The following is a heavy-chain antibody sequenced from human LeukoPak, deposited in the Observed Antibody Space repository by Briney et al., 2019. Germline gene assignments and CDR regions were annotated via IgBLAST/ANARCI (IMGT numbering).Heavy chain of an antibody. Sequence: PGGSLRLSCAASGFTFSSYWMSWVRQAPGKGLEWVANVNEDGSEKYYVDSVKGRFTISRDNAKNSAYLQLNSLRAEDTAVYYCARAGYGTAARDYWGQGTLVTVSS. J-gene: IGHJ4*02. CDR1: GFTFSSYW. CDR2: VNEDGSEK. D-gene: IGHD3-10*01. CDR3: ARAGYGTAARDY. V-gene: IGHV3-7*01.